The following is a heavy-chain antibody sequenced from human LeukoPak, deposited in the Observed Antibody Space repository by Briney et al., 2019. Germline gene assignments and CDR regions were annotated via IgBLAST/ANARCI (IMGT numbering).Heavy chain of an antibody. CDR1: GFTFSSYA. CDR3: AKDPDYYDSSGYLGIDY. J-gene: IGHJ4*02. Sequence: GGSLRLSCAASGFTFSSYAMSWVRQAPGKGLEWVSAISGSGGSTHYADSVKGRFTISRDNSKNTLYLQMNSLRAEDTAVYYCAKDPDYYDSSGYLGIDYWGQGTLVTVSS. CDR2: ISGSGGST. V-gene: IGHV3-23*01. D-gene: IGHD3-22*01.